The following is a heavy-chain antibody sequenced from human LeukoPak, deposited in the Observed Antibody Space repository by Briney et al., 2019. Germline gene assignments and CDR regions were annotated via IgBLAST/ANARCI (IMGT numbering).Heavy chain of an antibody. CDR2: INHSGST. CDR1: GGSFSNYH. V-gene: IGHV4-34*01. J-gene: IGHJ4*02. Sequence: SETLSLTCAVYGGSFSNYHWSWIRQSPGKGLEWIGEINHSGSTNYNPSLKSRVTISVDTSKNQFSLKLSSVTAADTAVYYCARRPRNSGSYDGPPGLDYWGQGTLVTVSS. D-gene: IGHD1-26*01. CDR3: ARRPRNSGSYDGPPGLDY.